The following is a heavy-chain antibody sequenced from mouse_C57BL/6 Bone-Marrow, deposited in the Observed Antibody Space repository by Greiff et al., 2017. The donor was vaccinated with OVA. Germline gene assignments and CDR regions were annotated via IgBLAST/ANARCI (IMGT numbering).Heavy chain of an antibody. CDR3: ARERYDYDEDY. CDR1: GYSFTCYF. Sequence: VQLKQSGPELVKPGDSVKISCKASGYSFTCYFMNWVMQSHGKSLEWIGRINPYNGDTFYNQKFKGKATLTVDKSSSTAHMELRSLTSEDSAVYYCARERYDYDEDYWGQGTTLTVSS. J-gene: IGHJ2*01. CDR2: INPYNGDT. D-gene: IGHD2-4*01. V-gene: IGHV1-20*01.